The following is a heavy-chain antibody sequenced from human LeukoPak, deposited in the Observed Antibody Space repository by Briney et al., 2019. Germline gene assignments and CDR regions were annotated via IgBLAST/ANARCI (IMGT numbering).Heavy chain of an antibody. CDR1: GDYINTGHW. V-gene: IGHV4-4*02. CDR3: ARLVGSSWYHEVLRGRDY. J-gene: IGHJ4*02. D-gene: IGHD6-13*01. Sequence: PSETLSLTCSVSGDYINTGHWWSWVRQPPGKGLEWIGEVFYSGKTDFNPSLKNRVTISLDKSKNQFSLKLTSVTAADTAVYYCARLVGSSWYHEVLRGRDYWGQGTLVTVSS. CDR2: VFYSGKT.